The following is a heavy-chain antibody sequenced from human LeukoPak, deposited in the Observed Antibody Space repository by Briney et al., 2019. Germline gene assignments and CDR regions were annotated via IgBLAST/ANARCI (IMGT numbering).Heavy chain of an antibody. CDR1: GFTFSSYA. J-gene: IGHJ4*02. Sequence: GGSLRLSCAASGFTFSSYAMSWVRQAPGKGLEWVSAISGSGGSTYYADSVKGRFTISRDNSQNTLYLQMNSLRAEDTAVYYCAREFSDYGDSAGYFDYWGQGTLVTVSS. CDR2: ISGSGGST. V-gene: IGHV3-23*01. CDR3: AREFSDYGDSAGYFDY. D-gene: IGHD4-17*01.